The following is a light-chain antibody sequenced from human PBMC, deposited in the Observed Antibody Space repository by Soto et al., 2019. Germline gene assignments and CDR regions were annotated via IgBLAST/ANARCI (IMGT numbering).Light chain of an antibody. J-gene: IGKJ5*01. V-gene: IGKV1-12*01. CDR1: QDIRSW. Sequence: DIQLTQSPSSVSSSIGDRVTITCWASQDIRSWLAWYQQKAGKAPKLVMSAASTLRRGVPSRFSGSGFGTNFTLAITSLQPEDFATYYCQQANSFPITLGQGTRLDI. CDR3: QQANSFPIT. CDR2: AAS.